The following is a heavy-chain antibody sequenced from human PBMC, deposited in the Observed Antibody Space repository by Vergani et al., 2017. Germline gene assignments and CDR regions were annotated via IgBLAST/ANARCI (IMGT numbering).Heavy chain of an antibody. J-gene: IGHJ4*02. D-gene: IGHD1-26*01. Sequence: QVQLQESGPGLVKPSETLSLTCTVSGGSISSYYWSWIRQPPGKGLEWIGYIYYSGSTNYNPSLKSRVTISVDTSKNQFSLKLSSVTAADTAVYYCARHPVGIRGELWEDYWGQGTLVTVSS. CDR2: IYYSGST. V-gene: IGHV4-59*08. CDR1: GGSISSYY. CDR3: ARHPVGIRGELWEDY.